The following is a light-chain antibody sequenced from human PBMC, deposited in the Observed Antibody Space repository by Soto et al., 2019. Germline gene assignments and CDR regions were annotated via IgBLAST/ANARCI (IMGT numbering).Light chain of an antibody. Sequence: DIVMTQSPATLSVSPGERATLSCRASQSISNNLAWYQQKPGQAPRLLIYDASTRATGVPARFSGSGSGTEFTLTISSLQSEDFAVYYCQLCTNWPPYTFGQGTKLEIK. CDR2: DAS. CDR3: QLCTNWPPYT. CDR1: QSISNN. J-gene: IGKJ2*01. V-gene: IGKV3-15*01.